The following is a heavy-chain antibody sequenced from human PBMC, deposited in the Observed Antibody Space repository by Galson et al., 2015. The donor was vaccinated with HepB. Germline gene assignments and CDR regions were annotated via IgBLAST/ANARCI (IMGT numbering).Heavy chain of an antibody. CDR3: AKADRPSYYSLDV. Sequence: SLRLSCAASGFTFSQLTMNWVRQAPGQGLEWVSAVGGSGINTHYADSVTGRFIVSRDNSKNTLYLQMNCLRVDDTAVYYCAKADRPSYYSLDVWGQGTTVTVSS. CDR1: GFTFSQLT. D-gene: IGHD6-19*01. CDR2: VGGSGINT. V-gene: IGHV3-23*01. J-gene: IGHJ6*02.